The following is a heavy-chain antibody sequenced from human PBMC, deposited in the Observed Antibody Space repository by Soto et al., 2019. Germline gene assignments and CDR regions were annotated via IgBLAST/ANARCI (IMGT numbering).Heavy chain of an antibody. CDR1: GFTVSNAW. J-gene: IGHJ3*02. CDR3: TTDRDSSCYSAFDI. V-gene: IGHV3-15*01. D-gene: IGHD3-22*01. Sequence: GGSLRLSCAASGFTVSNAWMSWVRQAPGKGLEWVGRIKSKTDGGTTDYAAPVKGRFTISRDDSKNTRYLQMNSLKTEDTAVYYCTTDRDSSCYSAFDIWGQGTMVTVSS. CDR2: IKSKTDGGTT.